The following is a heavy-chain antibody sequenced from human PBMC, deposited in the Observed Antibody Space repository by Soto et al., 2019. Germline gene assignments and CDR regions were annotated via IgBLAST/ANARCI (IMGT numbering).Heavy chain of an antibody. V-gene: IGHV1-69*01. CDR1: GGTLSTYA. CDR2: IIPIFGTA. Sequence: QVQLVQSGAEVKKPGSSVKVSCKASGGTLSTYAVSWLRQAPGQGLEWRGGIIPIFGTANYAQRFQCRVTPTADGSTRTVSMELSSLTSEDTALYYCARRSEINGGDYYYYSKGVWGQGPTVTVAS. J-gene: IGHJ6*02. CDR3: ARRSEINGGDYYYYSKGV.